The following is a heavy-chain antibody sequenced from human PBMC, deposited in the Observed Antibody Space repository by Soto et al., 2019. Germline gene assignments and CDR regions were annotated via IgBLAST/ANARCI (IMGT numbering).Heavy chain of an antibody. CDR1: VFTFSSYW. CDR2: IKQDGSEE. Sequence: VGSLRLSCASSVFTFSSYWMSWVRHSPGKGLEWVANIKQDGSEEYYVDSVKGRFTISRDNAKNSLYLQMNSLRAEDTAVYYCARVRVDFRSGYDGMDVWGQGTTVNVSS. D-gene: IGHD3-3*01. J-gene: IGHJ6*01. CDR3: ARVRVDFRSGYDGMDV. V-gene: IGHV3-7*03.